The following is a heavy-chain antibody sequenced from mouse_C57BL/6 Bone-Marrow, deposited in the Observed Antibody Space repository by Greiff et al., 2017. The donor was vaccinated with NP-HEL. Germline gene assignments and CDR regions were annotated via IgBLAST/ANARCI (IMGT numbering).Heavy chain of an antibody. CDR2: IDPSDSYT. Sequence: QVQLQQPGAELVRPGTSVKLSCKASGYTFTSYWMHWVKQRPGQGLEWIGVIDPSDSYTNYNQKFKGKATSTVDTSSSTAYMQLSSLTSEDSAVYYCAREAYYSNYVLDYWGQGTTLTVSS. J-gene: IGHJ2*01. CDR3: AREAYYSNYVLDY. CDR1: GYTFTSYW. D-gene: IGHD2-5*01. V-gene: IGHV1-59*01.